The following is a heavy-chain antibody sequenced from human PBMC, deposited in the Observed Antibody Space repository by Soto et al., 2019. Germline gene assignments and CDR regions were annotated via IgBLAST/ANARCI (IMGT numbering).Heavy chain of an antibody. CDR1: GYTFTSYD. CDR3: ARSVGGSNVNFDY. CDR2: MNPDSGKT. V-gene: IGHV1-8*01. Sequence: QVQLVQSGAEVRTPGASVKVSCKASGYTFTSYDINWVRQATGQGPEWMGWMNPDSGKTGYVQKFQGRVTMTRNTAIRTAYMELSSLRSEDTAVYYCARSVGGSNVNFDYWGQGTLVAVSS. D-gene: IGHD3-10*01. J-gene: IGHJ4*02.